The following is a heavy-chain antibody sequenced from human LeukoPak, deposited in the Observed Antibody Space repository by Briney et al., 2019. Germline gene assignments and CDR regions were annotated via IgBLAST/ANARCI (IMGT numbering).Heavy chain of an antibody. J-gene: IGHJ4*02. Sequence: GGSLRLSCAASGFTFYDYTMHWVRHAPGKGLEWVSLISWNGGSTYYADSVKGRFTISRDNSKNSLYLQMNTLRTEDTALYYCAKYKGFSFSFGSFDYWGQGTLVTVSS. V-gene: IGHV3-43*01. CDR1: GFTFYDYT. D-gene: IGHD2-15*01. CDR3: AKYKGFSFSFGSFDY. CDR2: ISWNGGST.